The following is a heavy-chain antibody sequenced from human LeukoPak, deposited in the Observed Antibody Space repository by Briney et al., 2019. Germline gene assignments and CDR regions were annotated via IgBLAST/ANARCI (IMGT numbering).Heavy chain of an antibody. Sequence: SETLSLTCAVYGGSFSGYYWSWIRRPPGKGLEWIGEINHSGSTNYNPSLKSRVTISVDTSKNQFSLKLSSVTAADTAVYYCARRGRVGLLWFGELLSRHGFDYWGQGTLVTVSS. J-gene: IGHJ4*02. D-gene: IGHD3-10*01. CDR2: INHSGST. CDR1: GGSFSGYY. CDR3: ARRGRVGLLWFGELLSRHGFDY. V-gene: IGHV4-34*01.